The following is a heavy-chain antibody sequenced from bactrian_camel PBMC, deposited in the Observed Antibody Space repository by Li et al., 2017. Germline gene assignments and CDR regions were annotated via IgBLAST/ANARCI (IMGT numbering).Heavy chain of an antibody. CDR2: IEKDGTA. CDR3: AAVCRLYCYSDHWTECLDD. J-gene: IGHJ4*01. D-gene: IGHD2*01. Sequence: QVQLVESGGGLVQPGGSLRLSCKSSPYYYTQCMGWYRQSPGREWEGVASIEKDGTATYIDSVKGRFTISQDTAKNSVYLQMNSLKSEDTAVYYCAAVCRLYCYSDHWTECLDDWGRGTQVTVS. V-gene: IGHV3S53*01. CDR1: PYYYTQC.